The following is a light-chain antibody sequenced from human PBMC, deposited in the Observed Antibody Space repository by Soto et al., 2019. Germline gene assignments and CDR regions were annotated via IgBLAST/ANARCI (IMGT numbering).Light chain of an antibody. CDR2: AAS. J-gene: IGKJ1*01. CDR1: QSISSSY. V-gene: IGKV3-20*01. CDR3: QQYGSSQA. Sequence: EIVLTQSPGTLSFSPGEIATLSCRASQSISSSYLAWYQQKPGQAPKLVIYAASRRATGIPARFSGSASGTDFTLPISRLAPEDFAVYYCQQYGSSQAFGQGTKVDIK.